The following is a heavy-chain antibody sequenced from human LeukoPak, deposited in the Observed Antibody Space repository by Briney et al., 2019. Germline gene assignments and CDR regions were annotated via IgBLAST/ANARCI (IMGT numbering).Heavy chain of an antibody. CDR3: AKDGGGWAFDY. V-gene: IGHV3-30*02. CDR2: IRFDGGKR. D-gene: IGHD2-15*01. J-gene: IGHJ4*02. CDR1: GFDFSIYG. Sequence: GGSLRLSCAASGFDFSIYGMNWVRQAPGRGLEWVAFIRFDGGKRDYTDSVKGRFTISRDNSKNTLYLQMNSLRPEDTAVYHCAKDGGGWAFDYWGQGTLVTVSS.